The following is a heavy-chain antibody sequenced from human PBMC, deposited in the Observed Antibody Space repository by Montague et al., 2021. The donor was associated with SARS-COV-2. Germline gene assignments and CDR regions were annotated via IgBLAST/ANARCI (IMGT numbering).Heavy chain of an antibody. CDR3: ARVQGITLIVVVIGAFDI. CDR2: IYYSGST. V-gene: IGHV4-31*03. Sequence: TLSLTCTVSGGSISSGGYYWSWIRQHPGKGLEWIGYIYYSGSTYYNPSLKSRATISVDTPKNQFSLKLSSVTAADTAVYYCARVQGITLIVVVIGAFDIWGQGTMVTVSS. J-gene: IGHJ3*02. D-gene: IGHD3-22*01. CDR1: GGSISSGGYY.